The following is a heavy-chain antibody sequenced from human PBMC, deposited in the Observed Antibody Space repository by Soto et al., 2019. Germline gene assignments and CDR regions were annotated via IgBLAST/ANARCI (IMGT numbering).Heavy chain of an antibody. D-gene: IGHD5-18*01. CDR2: ISWDGGST. V-gene: IGHV3-43*01. J-gene: IGHJ6*02. CDR3: SRVVHAAMLFFVAGLSGLDG. Sequence: GGSLRLSCAASGFTFDDYTMHWVRQVPGKGLEWVSLISWDGGSTYYADSVKGRFTISRDNSKTSLYLQMNSLRSEDTALYHCSRVVHAAMLFFVAGLSGLDGWGQGPTGTVSS. CDR1: GFTFDDYT.